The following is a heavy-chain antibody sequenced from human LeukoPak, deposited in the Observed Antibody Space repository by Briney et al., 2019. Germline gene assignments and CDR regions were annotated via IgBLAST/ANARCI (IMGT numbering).Heavy chain of an antibody. J-gene: IGHJ4*02. V-gene: IGHV3-74*01. CDR2: INGAGSST. CDR1: GFTFRSYW. D-gene: IGHD1-1*01. CDR3: ARGGELSFGLQDY. Sequence: PGGSLRLSCAASGFTFRSYWMHWVRQAPGKGLVWVSRINGAGSSTDYADSVKGRLTISRDNAKNTVSLQMNSLTAEDTAVYYCARGGELSFGLQDYWGQGTLVTVSS.